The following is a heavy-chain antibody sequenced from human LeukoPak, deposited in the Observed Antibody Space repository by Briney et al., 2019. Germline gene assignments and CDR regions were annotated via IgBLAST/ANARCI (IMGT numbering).Heavy chain of an antibody. J-gene: IGHJ4*02. CDR3: ARDVRDGYNP. D-gene: IGHD5-24*01. V-gene: IGHV4-31*03. Sequence: PSETLSLTCTVSGGSISSGGYNWSWIRQHPGKGLEWIGHIHYSGSTYYNPSLKSRVTISVDTSKSQFSLKLSSVTAADTAVYFCARDVRDGYNPWGQGTLVTVSS. CDR1: GGSISSGGYN. CDR2: IHYSGST.